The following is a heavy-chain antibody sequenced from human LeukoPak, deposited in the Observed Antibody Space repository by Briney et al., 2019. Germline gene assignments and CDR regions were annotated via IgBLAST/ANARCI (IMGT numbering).Heavy chain of an antibody. Sequence: ASVKVSCKASGYTFSNYYVHWVRQAPGQGLEWMGVINPSGGSTNYAQKFQGRVTMTRDTSTSTVYMEMSSLRSEDTAVYYCARDSDIGWFDPWGQGTLVTVSS. CDR3: ARDSDIGWFDP. V-gene: IGHV1-46*01. D-gene: IGHD2-15*01. J-gene: IGHJ5*02. CDR1: GYTFSNYY. CDR2: INPSGGST.